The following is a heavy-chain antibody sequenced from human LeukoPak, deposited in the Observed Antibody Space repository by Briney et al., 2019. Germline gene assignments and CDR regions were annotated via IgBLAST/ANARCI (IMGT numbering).Heavy chain of an antibody. V-gene: IGHV1-69*04. D-gene: IGHD3-3*01. CDR2: IIPILGIA. Sequence: ASVKVSCKASGGTFSSYAISWVRQAPGQGLEWMGRIIPILGIANYAQKFQGRVTITADKSTSTAYMELSSLRSEDTAVYYCARGEYDFWSGYFTGYFDYWGQGTLVTVSS. CDR3: ARGEYDFWSGYFTGYFDY. CDR1: GGTFSSYA. J-gene: IGHJ4*02.